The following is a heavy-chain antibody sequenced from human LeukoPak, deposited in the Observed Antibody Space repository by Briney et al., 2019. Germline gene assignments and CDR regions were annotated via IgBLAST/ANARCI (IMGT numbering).Heavy chain of an antibody. J-gene: IGHJ6*02. V-gene: IGHV3-33*06. CDR1: GFTFSSYG. CDR2: IWYDGSNK. Sequence: GRSLRLSCAASGFTFSSYGMHWVRQAPGKGLEWVAVIWYDGSNKYYADSVKGRFTISRDNSKNTLYLQMNSLRAEDTAVYYCAKVQGYCTNGVCSDYYYYGMDVWGQGTTVTVSS. D-gene: IGHD2-8*01. CDR3: AKVQGYCTNGVCSDYYYYGMDV.